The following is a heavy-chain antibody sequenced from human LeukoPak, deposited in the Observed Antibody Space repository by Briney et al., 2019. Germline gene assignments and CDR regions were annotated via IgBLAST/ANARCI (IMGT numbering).Heavy chain of an antibody. J-gene: IGHJ4*02. Sequence: SETLSLTCTVSGGSVRNTSYYWGWIRQPPGKGLEWIGEINHSGNTKYNPSLKSRVTISVDTSKNQFSLKLSSVTAADTAVYYCASSPNPQLFDFWGQGTLVTVSS. D-gene: IGHD1-14*01. CDR2: INHSGNT. V-gene: IGHV4-39*07. CDR3: ASSPNPQLFDF. CDR1: GGSVRNTSYY.